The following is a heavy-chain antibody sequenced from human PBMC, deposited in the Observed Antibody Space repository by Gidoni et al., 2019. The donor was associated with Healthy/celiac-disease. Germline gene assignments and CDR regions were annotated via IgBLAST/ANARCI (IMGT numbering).Heavy chain of an antibody. CDR1: GFTVSSNY. CDR3: ARAGGSGWPHFDY. D-gene: IGHD6-19*01. Sequence: ASGFTVSSNYIRWVRQAPGKGLLWVSVIYSGGSTYYADSVKGRFTISRDNSKNTLYLQMNSLRAEDTAVYYCARAGGSGWPHFDYLGQGTLVTVSS. V-gene: IGHV3-66*01. J-gene: IGHJ4*02. CDR2: IYSGGST.